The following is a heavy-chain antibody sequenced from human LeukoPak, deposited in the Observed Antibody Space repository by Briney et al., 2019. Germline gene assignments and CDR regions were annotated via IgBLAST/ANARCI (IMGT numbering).Heavy chain of an antibody. V-gene: IGHV3-30-3*01. D-gene: IGHD6-13*01. CDR1: GFTFSSYA. CDR3: ARDGEQQLDHDY. Sequence: GGSLRLSCAASGFTFSSYAMHWVRQAPGKGLEWVAVISYDGSNKYYADSVKGRFTISRDNSKNTLYLQMNSLRAEDTAVYYCARDGEQQLDHDYWGQGTLVTVSS. J-gene: IGHJ4*02. CDR2: ISYDGSNK.